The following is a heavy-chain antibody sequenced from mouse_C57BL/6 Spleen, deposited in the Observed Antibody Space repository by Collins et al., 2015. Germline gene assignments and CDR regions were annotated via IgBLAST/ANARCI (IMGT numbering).Heavy chain of an antibody. V-gene: IGHV5-17*02. J-gene: IGHJ3*01. CDR1: GFTFSSFG. Sequence: DVQLVESGGGLVQPGGSRKLSCAASGFTFSSFGMHWVRQAPEKGLEWVAYISSGSSTIYYADTVKGRFTISRDNPKNTLFLQMTSLRSEDTAMYYCARHLLEAYWGQGTLVTVSA. CDR2: ISSGSSTI. CDR3: ARHLLEAY.